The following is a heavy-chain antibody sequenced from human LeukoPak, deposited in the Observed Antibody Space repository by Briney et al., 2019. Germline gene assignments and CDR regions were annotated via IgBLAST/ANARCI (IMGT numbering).Heavy chain of an antibody. V-gene: IGHV3-30*03. J-gene: IGHJ3*02. Sequence: GRSLRLSCAASGFSFSNYDMHWVRQAPGKGLEWVAVISYDGSNKYYADSVKGRFTISRDNSKNTVYLQMNSLRAEDTAVYYCARDRSGSSSWDAFDIWGQGTMVTVSS. CDR1: GFSFSNYD. CDR2: ISYDGSNK. CDR3: ARDRSGSSSWDAFDI. D-gene: IGHD6-13*01.